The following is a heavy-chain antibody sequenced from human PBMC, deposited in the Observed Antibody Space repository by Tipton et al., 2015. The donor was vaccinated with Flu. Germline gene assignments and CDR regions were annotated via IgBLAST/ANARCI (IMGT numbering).Heavy chain of an antibody. CDR1: GFTFSSYS. CDR3: ARSVVPAAIDY. J-gene: IGHJ4*02. Sequence: SLRLSCAASGFTFSSYSMNWVRQAPGKGLEWVSSISSSSYIYYADSVKGRFTISRDNAKNSLYLQMNSPRAEDTAVYYCARSVVPAAIDYWGQGTLVTVSS. D-gene: IGHD2-2*01. CDR2: ISSSSYI. V-gene: IGHV3-21*01.